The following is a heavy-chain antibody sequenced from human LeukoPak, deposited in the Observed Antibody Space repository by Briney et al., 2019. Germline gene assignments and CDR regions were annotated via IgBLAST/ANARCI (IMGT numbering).Heavy chain of an antibody. CDR3: ANTYYYDSSGPNTIDY. CDR1: GFTFNNYV. V-gene: IGHV3-23*01. CDR2: ISGSGGST. Sequence: GGSLRLSCVASGFTFNNYVMSRVRQAPGKGLEWVSAISGSGGSTYYADSVKGRFTISRDNSKNTLYLQMNSLRAEDTAVYYCANTYYYDSSGPNTIDYWGQGTLVTVSS. D-gene: IGHD3-22*01. J-gene: IGHJ4*02.